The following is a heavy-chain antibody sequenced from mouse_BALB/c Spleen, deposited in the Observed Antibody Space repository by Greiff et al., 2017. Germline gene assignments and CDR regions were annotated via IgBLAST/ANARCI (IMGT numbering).Heavy chain of an antibody. D-gene: IGHD1-1*02. CDR3: AREGLWGAMDY. J-gene: IGHJ4*01. CDR1: GFSLTSYG. CDR2: IWAGGST. V-gene: IGHV2-9*02. Sequence: VMLVESGPGLVAPSQSLSITCTVSGFSLTSYGVHWVRQPPGKGLEWLGVIWAGGSTNYNSALMSRLSISKDNSKSQVFLKMNSLQTDDTAMYYCAREGLWGAMDYWGQGTSVTVSS.